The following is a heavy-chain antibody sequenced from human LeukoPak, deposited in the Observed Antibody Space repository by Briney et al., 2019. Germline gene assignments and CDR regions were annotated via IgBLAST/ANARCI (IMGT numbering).Heavy chain of an antibody. CDR2: IYHSGST. Sequence: SETLSLTCTVSGGSISRSYWSWIRQPPGKGLEWIGYIYHSGSTNYNPSLKSRLTISLDTSKNQFSLKLSSVTAADTAVYYCARAGVGAPPDDWGQGTLVTVSS. V-gene: IGHV4-59*01. CDR3: ARAGVGAPPDD. J-gene: IGHJ4*02. CDR1: GGSISRSY. D-gene: IGHD1-26*01.